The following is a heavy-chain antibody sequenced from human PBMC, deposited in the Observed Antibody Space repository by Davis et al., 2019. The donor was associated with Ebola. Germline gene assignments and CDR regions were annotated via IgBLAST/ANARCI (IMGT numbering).Heavy chain of an antibody. CDR1: GFTFDDYA. CDR2: ISWDGGST. CDR3: ARAMVLLDY. V-gene: IGHV3-43D*04. J-gene: IGHJ4*02. D-gene: IGHD2/OR15-2a*01. Sequence: GESLKISCAASGFTFDDYAMHWVRQAPGKGLEWVSLISWDGGSTYYEDSVKGRFTISRDNAKNSLYLQMNSLRAEDTAVYYCARAMVLLDYWGQGTLVTVSS.